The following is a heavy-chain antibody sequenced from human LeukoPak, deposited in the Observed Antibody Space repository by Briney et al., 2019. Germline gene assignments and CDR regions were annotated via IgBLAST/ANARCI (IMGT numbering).Heavy chain of an antibody. CDR1: GYTFTGYY. J-gene: IGHJ4*02. CDR2: INPNSGGT. V-gene: IGHV1-2*06. Sequence: ASVTVSCKASGYTFTGYYMHWVRQAPGQGLEWMGRINPNSGGTNYAQKFQGRVTMTRDTSISTAYMELSRLRSDDTAVYYCARDPYYYDSSGYSDYWGQGTLVTVSS. CDR3: ARDPYYYDSSGYSDY. D-gene: IGHD3-22*01.